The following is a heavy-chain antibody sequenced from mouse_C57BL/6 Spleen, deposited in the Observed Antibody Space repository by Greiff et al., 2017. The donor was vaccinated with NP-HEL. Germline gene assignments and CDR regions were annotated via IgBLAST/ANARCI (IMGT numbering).Heavy chain of an antibody. D-gene: IGHD1-1*01. V-gene: IGHV1-18*01. J-gene: IGHJ2*01. Sequence: VQLQQSGPELVKPGASVKIPCKASGYTFTDYNMDWVKQSHGKSLEWIGDINPNNGGTIYNQKFKGKATLTVDKSSSTAYMELRSLTSEDTAVYYCARSAYYGSSYFDYWGQGTTLTVSS. CDR1: GYTFTDYN. CDR3: ARSAYYGSSYFDY. CDR2: INPNNGGT.